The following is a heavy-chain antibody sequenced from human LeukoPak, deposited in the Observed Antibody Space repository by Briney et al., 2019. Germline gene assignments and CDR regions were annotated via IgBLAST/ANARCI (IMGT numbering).Heavy chain of an antibody. CDR3: ASCFFWEYGSDSVGAFDI. J-gene: IGHJ3*02. D-gene: IGHD2-21*02. V-gene: IGHV4-39*01. Sequence: PSETLSLTRTVSGASVGSGDSFWGWIRQPPGKELEWIGNIHSSGRTSYNPSLGSRVTISVDTSKKQFSLKLDSVTAADTAVYYCASCFFWEYGSDSVGAFDIWGQGTLVTVSS. CDR1: GASVGSGDSF. CDR2: IHSSGRT.